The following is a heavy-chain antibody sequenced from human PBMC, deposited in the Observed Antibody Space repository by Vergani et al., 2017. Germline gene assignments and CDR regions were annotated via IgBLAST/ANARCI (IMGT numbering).Heavy chain of an antibody. Sequence: EVHLEELGGGLVQPGGSLRLPCAAFGFTFGDYYMAWIRLAPGKGLDWVASIKRDGTETFYVDSVKGRFTISRDISKNTLFLHMNSLRPEDTAVYYCAKVGRSEMAGTFGAFDIGGRGIKVTVSS. D-gene: IGHD6-19*01. J-gene: IGHJ3*02. CDR2: IKRDGTET. V-gene: IGHV3-7*03. CDR1: GFTFGDYY. CDR3: AKVGRSEMAGTFGAFDI.